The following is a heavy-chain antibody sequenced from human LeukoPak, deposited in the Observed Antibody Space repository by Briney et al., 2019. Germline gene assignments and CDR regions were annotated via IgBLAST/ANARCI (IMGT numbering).Heavy chain of an antibody. Sequence: SETLSLTCAVYGGSFSGYYWSWIRQPPGKGLEWIGEINHSGSTNYNPSLKSRVTISVDTSKNQFSLKLSSVTAADTAVYYCARHGRRVTMVRGVTQFGKCWFDPWGQGTLVTVSS. CDR2: INHSGST. D-gene: IGHD3-10*01. J-gene: IGHJ5*02. CDR1: GGSFSGYY. CDR3: ARHGRRVTMVRGVTQFGKCWFDP. V-gene: IGHV4-34*01.